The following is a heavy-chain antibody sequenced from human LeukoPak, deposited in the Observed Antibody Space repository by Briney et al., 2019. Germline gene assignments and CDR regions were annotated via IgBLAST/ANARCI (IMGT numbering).Heavy chain of an antibody. CDR1: GFTFSSYA. Sequence: GGSLRLSCAASGFTFSSYAMSWVRQAPGKGLEWVSAISGSGGSTYYADSVRGRFTISRDNSKNTLYLQMNRLRAEDTAIYYCVKGEGYYYYMGVWGKGTTVTVSS. CDR2: ISGSGGST. CDR3: VKGEGYYYYMGV. V-gene: IGHV3-23*01. J-gene: IGHJ6*03.